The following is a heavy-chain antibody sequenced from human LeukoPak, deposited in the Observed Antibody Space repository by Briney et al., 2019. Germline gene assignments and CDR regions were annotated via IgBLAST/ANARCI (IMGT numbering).Heavy chain of an antibody. CDR1: GFTVSNNY. CDR3: ARERYYYYYGMDV. CDR2: IYSGGST. V-gene: IGHV3-53*01. J-gene: IGHJ6*02. Sequence: PGGSLRLSCAASGFTVSNNYMSWVRQAPGKGLEWVSVIYSGGSTYYADSVKGRFTISRDNSKNTLYLQMNSLRAEDTAVYYCARERYYYYYGMDVWGQGTTVTVSS.